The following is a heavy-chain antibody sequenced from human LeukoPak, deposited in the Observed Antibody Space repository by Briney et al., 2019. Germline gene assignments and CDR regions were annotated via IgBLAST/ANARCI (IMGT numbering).Heavy chain of an antibody. Sequence: GGSLRLSCAASGFTFDDYAMHWVRQAPGKGLEWVSGISWNSGSIGYADSVKGRFTISRDNAKNSLYLQMNSLRAEDMALYYCAKDLEYSSSYAFDIWGQGTMVTVSS. CDR1: GFTFDDYA. CDR3: AKDLEYSSSYAFDI. V-gene: IGHV3-9*03. D-gene: IGHD6-6*01. CDR2: ISWNSGSI. J-gene: IGHJ3*02.